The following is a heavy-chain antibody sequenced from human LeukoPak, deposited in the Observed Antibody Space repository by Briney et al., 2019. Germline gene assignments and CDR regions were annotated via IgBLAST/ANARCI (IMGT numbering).Heavy chain of an antibody. Sequence: PSETLSLTCAVYGGSFSGYYWSWLRQPPGKGLEWIGEINHSGSTNYNPSLKSRVTISVDTSKNQFSLKLSSVTAADTAVYYCARLSGSSWYIYYFDYWGQGTLVTVSS. J-gene: IGHJ4*02. CDR2: INHSGST. V-gene: IGHV4-34*01. CDR1: GGSFSGYY. CDR3: ARLSGSSWYIYYFDY. D-gene: IGHD6-13*01.